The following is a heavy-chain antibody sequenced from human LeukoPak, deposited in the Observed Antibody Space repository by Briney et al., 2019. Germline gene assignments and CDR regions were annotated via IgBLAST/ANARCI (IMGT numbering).Heavy chain of an antibody. CDR3: AASPDYYDSSGYSYYFDY. CDR2: IVVGSGNT. V-gene: IGHV1-58*01. CDR1: GFTFTSSA. D-gene: IGHD3-22*01. Sequence: GTSVTVSCKDSGFTFTSSAVQWVRQARGQRLEWIGWIVVGSGNTNYAQKFQERVTITRDMSTSTAYMELSSLRSEDTAVYYCAASPDYYDSSGYSYYFDYWGQGTLVTVSS. J-gene: IGHJ4*02.